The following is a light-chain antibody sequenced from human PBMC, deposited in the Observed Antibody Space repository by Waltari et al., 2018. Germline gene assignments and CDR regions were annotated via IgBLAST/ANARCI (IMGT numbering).Light chain of an antibody. CDR2: GSS. Sequence: EVVLTQSPGTLSLSPGERATLSCRASQSIGRTLTWYQQKPGQSPRLLMYGSSIRAAGIPDRCSGSGSGTDFILTITRLEPEDFAVYYCQNYERLPVTFGQGTKVEIK. V-gene: IGKV3-20*01. CDR1: QSIGRT. CDR3: QNYERLPVT. J-gene: IGKJ1*01.